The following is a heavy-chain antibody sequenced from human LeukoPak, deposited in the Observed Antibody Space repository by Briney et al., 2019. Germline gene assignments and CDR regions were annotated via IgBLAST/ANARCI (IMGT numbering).Heavy chain of an antibody. D-gene: IGHD5-18*01. CDR1: GFAFSSYA. CDR2: ISGSGAYT. Sequence: GGSLRLSCAASGFAFSSYAMSWVRQAPGKGLEWISDISGSGAYTFYADSVKGRFTVSRDNHKSTVDLQMNSLSVEDTAVYYCARPNVRYGGSLARGGFDMWGQGTMVSVSS. J-gene: IGHJ3*02. CDR3: ARPNVRYGGSLARGGFDM. V-gene: IGHV3-23*01.